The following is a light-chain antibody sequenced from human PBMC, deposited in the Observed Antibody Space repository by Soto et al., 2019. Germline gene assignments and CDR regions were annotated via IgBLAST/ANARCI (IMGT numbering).Light chain of an antibody. V-gene: IGLV1-51*02. J-gene: IGLJ2*01. CDR2: ENN. Sequence: QSVLTQPPSVSAAPGQKVTISCSGSSSNIGNNYVSWYQQLPGTAPKLLIYENNKRPSGILDRFSGSKSGTSATLGITGLQTGDEADYYCGTWDSSLSAVVFGGGTQLTV. CDR1: SSNIGNNY. CDR3: GTWDSSLSAVV.